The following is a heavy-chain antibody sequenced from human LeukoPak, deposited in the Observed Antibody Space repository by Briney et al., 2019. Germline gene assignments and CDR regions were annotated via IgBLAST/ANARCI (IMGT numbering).Heavy chain of an antibody. CDR1: GFTFSSYA. CDR3: AKHRLAVAGKTYNDY. CDR2: ISGSGGST. D-gene: IGHD6-19*01. J-gene: IGHJ4*02. Sequence: GGSLRLSCAASGFTFSSYAMSWVRQAPGKGPEWVSAISGSGGSTYYADSVKGRFTISRDNSKNTLYLQMNSLRAEDTAVYYCAKHRLAVAGKTYNDYWGQGTLVTVSS. V-gene: IGHV3-23*01.